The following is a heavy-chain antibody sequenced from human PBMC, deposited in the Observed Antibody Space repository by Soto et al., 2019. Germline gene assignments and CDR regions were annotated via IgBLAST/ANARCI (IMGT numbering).Heavy chain of an antibody. D-gene: IGHD3-22*01. CDR3: ARDYNYYDSSGYYYPFYYFDY. CDR2: INGDGITT. CDR1: GFTFSNYT. J-gene: IGHJ4*02. V-gene: IGHV3-48*04. Sequence: GGSLRLSCAASGFTFSNYTMNWVRQAPGKGLEWVSRINGDGITTDYADSVQGRFSISRDNSKNIMYLQMNSLRAEDTAVYYCARDYNYYDSSGYYYPFYYFDYWGQGTLVTVSS.